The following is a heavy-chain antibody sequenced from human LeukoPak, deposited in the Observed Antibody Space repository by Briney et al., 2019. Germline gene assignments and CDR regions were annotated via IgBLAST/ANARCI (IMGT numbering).Heavy chain of an antibody. J-gene: IGHJ5*02. CDR2: ISYDGSNK. CDR1: GFTFSSYA. CDR3: ARDYLWFGELSPGWFDP. V-gene: IGHV3-30*04. D-gene: IGHD3-10*01. Sequence: PGGSLRLSCAASGFTFSSYAMHWVRQAPGKGLEWVAVISYDGSNKYYADSVKGRFTISRDNAKNSLYLQMNSLRAEDTAVYYCARDYLWFGELSPGWFDPWGQGTLVTVSS.